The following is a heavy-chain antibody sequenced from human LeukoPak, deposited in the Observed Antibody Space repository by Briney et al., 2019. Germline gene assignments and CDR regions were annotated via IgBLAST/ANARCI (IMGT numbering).Heavy chain of an antibody. D-gene: IGHD6-19*01. CDR1: GFTLSTYA. J-gene: IGHJ4*02. Sequence: PGGSLRLSCAASGFTLSTYAMHWVRQAPGKGLEWVAVISYDGSNKYYADSVKGRFTISRDNSKNTLYLQMNSLRAEDTAVYYCARNRGGVAGTFLDYWGQGTLVTVSS. CDR2: ISYDGSNK. V-gene: IGHV3-30*04. CDR3: ARNRGGVAGTFLDY.